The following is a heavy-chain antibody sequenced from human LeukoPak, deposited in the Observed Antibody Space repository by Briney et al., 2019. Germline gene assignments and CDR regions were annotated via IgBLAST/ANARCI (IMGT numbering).Heavy chain of an antibody. CDR3: ARGAQSSSSSWYGLPYYYYYMDV. J-gene: IGHJ6*03. Sequence: GASVKVSCKASGYTFTSYDINWVRQATGQGLEWMGWMNPNSGNTGYAQKFQGRVTMTRNTSISTAYMELSSLRSEDTAVYYCARGAQSSSSSWYGLPYYYYYMDVWGKGTTVTVSS. CDR2: MNPNSGNT. CDR1: GYTFTSYD. D-gene: IGHD6-13*01. V-gene: IGHV1-8*01.